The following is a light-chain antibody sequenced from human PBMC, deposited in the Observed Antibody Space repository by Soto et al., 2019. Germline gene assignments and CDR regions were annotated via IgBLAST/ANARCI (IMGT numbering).Light chain of an antibody. J-gene: IGKJ2*01. CDR2: KVS. CDR3: IQCTHSPPYT. V-gene: IGKV2-30*01. Sequence: DVVMTQSPLSLPVTLGQPASISCRSSQSLLYSDGNTHLNWFHQRPGQSPRRLIYKVSNRDSGVPDRFSGSGSGTHFTLKISRFEAEDVGFYYCIQCTHSPPYTFGHGTKLQIK. CDR1: QSLLYSDGNTH.